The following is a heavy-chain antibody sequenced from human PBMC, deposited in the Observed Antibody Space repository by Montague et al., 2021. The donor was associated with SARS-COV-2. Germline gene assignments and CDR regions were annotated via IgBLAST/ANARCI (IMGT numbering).Heavy chain of an antibody. Sequence: SETLSLTCAVSGNSYSTYHGSFNSYHWSWIRQSQGKGMEWFGDIPRGDTKYNPSLTSRVSTSVDTAQVQFFPTLTSVAAADTTVYYCARRPAPLPQLDWSQGYYDYYGLAVWGQGTTV. D-gene: IGHD3-9*01. CDR3: ARRPAPLPQLDWSQGYYDYYGLAV. V-gene: IGHV4-34*01. CDR2: IPRGDT. CDR1: GNSYSTYHGSFNSYH. J-gene: IGHJ6*02.